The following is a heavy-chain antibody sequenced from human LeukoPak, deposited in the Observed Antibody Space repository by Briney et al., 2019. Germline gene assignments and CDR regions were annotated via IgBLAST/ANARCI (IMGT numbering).Heavy chain of an antibody. CDR1: GASISNFY. Sequence: SETLSLTCTVSGASISNFYWYWIQQSPGKGLESIGHIRYGGRTNYNPSLESRLTISLDTSKNQFSLKLSSVTAADTAVYYCARSRVESVVVVAATGVYFDYWGQGTLVTVSS. V-gene: IGHV4-59*12. D-gene: IGHD2-15*01. J-gene: IGHJ4*02. CDR3: ARSRVESVVVVAATGVYFDY. CDR2: IRYGGRT.